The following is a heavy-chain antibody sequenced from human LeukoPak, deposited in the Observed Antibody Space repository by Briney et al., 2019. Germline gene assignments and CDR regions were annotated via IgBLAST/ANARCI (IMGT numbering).Heavy chain of an antibody. CDR2: ISGSGGST. CDR1: GFTFSSYA. CDR3: AKGRRFGEFLDY. V-gene: IGHV3-23*01. J-gene: IGHJ4*02. Sequence: PGGSLRLSCAASGFTFSSYAMSWVRQAPGKGLEWVSAISGSGGSTYYADSVKGRFTISRDNSKNTLYLQMNSPRAEDTAVYYCAKGRRFGEFLDYWGQGTLVTVSS. D-gene: IGHD3-10*01.